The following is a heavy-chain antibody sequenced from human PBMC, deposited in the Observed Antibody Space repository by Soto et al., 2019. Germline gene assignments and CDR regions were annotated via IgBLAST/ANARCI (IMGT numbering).Heavy chain of an antibody. Sequence: QVQLQQWGAGLLKPSETLSLTCAVYGGSFSGYYWSWIRQPPGKGLEWIGEINHSGSTNYNPSLKGRVTISVDTSKNQFSLKLSSVTAADTAVYYCARAGIAVAGTGDYYYYYGMDVWGQGTTVTVSS. CDR1: GGSFSGYY. J-gene: IGHJ6*02. D-gene: IGHD6-19*01. V-gene: IGHV4-34*01. CDR2: INHSGST. CDR3: ARAGIAVAGTGDYYYYYGMDV.